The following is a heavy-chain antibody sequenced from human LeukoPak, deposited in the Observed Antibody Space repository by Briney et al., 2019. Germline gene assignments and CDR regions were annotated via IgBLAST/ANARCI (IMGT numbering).Heavy chain of an antibody. CDR3: AKDIYPQLGYCSGGSCHDNAFDI. V-gene: IGHV3-9*01. CDR1: GFTFDDYA. Sequence: GGSLRLSCAASGFTFDDYAMHWVRQAPGKGLEWVSGISWNSGSIGYADSVKGRFTISRDNAKNSLYLQMNSLRAEDTALYYCAKDIYPQLGYCSGGSCHDNAFDIWGQGTMVTASS. CDR2: ISWNSGSI. D-gene: IGHD2-15*01. J-gene: IGHJ3*02.